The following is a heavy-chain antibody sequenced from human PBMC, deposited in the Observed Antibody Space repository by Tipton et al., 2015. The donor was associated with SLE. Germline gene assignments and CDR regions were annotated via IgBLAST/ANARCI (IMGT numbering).Heavy chain of an antibody. CDR2: ISWDGGST. CDR1: GFTFDDYA. CDR3: ARDMIPGWFGEPYNWFDP. V-gene: IGHV3-43D*04. Sequence: GSLRLSCAASGFTFDDYAMHWVRQAPGKGLEWVSLISWDGGSTYYADSVKGRFTISRDNSKNSLYLQMNSLRAEDTAVYYCARDMIPGWFGEPYNWFDPWGQGTLVTVSS. D-gene: IGHD3-10*01. J-gene: IGHJ5*02.